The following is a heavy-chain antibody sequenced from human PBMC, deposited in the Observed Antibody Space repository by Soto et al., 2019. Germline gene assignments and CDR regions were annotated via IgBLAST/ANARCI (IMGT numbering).Heavy chain of an antibody. CDR2: MYYSGSA. CDR3: ARTPDY. V-gene: IGHV4-39*07. CDR1: GGSISSSNYH. J-gene: IGHJ4*01. D-gene: IGHD2-15*01. Sequence: SETLSLTCTVSGGSISSSNYHWGWIRQPPGKGLEWIGSMYYSGSAYYNPSLKSRVTISVDTSKNQFSLKLSSVTAADTAVYYCARTPDYWGRGTLVTVSS.